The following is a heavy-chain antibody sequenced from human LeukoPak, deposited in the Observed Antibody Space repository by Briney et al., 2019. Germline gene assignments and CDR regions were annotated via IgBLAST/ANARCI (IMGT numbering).Heavy chain of an antibody. Sequence: SETLSLTCTVSGGSISGGSYYWGWIRQPPGKGLEWIGNIFYSGSTYYSPSLKSRVTISLDTSRNQFSLKLTSVTAADTAVYYCARVARFLEWLSWFDPWGQGTLVTVSS. CDR2: IFYSGST. CDR1: GGSISGGSYY. J-gene: IGHJ5*02. V-gene: IGHV4-39*07. D-gene: IGHD3-3*01. CDR3: ARVARFLEWLSWFDP.